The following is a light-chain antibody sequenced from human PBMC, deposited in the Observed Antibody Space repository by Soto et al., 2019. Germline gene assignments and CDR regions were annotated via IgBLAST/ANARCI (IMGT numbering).Light chain of an antibody. Sequence: QTVVTQEPSFSVSPGGTVTLTCGLNSGSVSTGYYPSWYQQTPGQAPRTLIYSTNTRSSRVPDRFSGSILGNKAVLTITGAQADDESDYYCVLYMGSGIGVFGGGTELTVL. CDR2: STN. J-gene: IGLJ3*02. V-gene: IGLV8-61*01. CDR1: SGSVSTGYY. CDR3: VLYMGSGIGV.